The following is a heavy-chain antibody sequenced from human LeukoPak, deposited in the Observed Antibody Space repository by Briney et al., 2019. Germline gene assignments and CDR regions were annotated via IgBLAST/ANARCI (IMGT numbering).Heavy chain of an antibody. Sequence: ASVKVSCKASGSTFTSYGISLERHPPGQGIEWMGCLTTYRGNTNNAQKFQGRVTMTTDTSTSTAYMVWRCLRSDDTAVYYCAIDRPSAGGTRARFDPWGQGTLVAVSS. J-gene: IGHJ5*02. D-gene: IGHD1-1*01. CDR2: LTTYRGNT. CDR1: GSTFTSYG. CDR3: AIDRPSAGGTRARFDP. V-gene: IGHV1-18*04.